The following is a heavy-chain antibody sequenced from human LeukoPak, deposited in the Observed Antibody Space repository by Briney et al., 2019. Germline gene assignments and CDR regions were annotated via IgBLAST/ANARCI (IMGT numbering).Heavy chain of an antibody. CDR2: ISSDSSYI. CDR3: ARDSVGRSNWFDP. J-gene: IGHJ5*02. Sequence: PGGSLRLSCAASGFTFSTYSMVWVRQAPGKGLEWVSSISSDSSYIYYADSVKGRFTISRDNAKNLLYLQMSSLRGEDTAVYYCARDSVGRSNWFDPWGQGTLVTVSS. CDR1: GFTFSTYS. V-gene: IGHV3-21*01.